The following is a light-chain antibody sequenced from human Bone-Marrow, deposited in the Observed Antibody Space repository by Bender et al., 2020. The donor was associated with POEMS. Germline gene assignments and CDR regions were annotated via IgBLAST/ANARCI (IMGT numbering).Light chain of an antibody. J-gene: IGLJ3*02. Sequence: QSALTQPRSVSGSPGQSVTISCTGTTRNVGDYDHVSWYQHHPGKAPKLIIYDVTQRPSGVPDRFSASKSGTSASLAISGLQSEDEADYYCAAWEDSLNGWVFGGGTKLTVL. CDR2: DVT. V-gene: IGLV2-11*01. CDR3: AAWEDSLNGWV. CDR1: TRNVGDYDH.